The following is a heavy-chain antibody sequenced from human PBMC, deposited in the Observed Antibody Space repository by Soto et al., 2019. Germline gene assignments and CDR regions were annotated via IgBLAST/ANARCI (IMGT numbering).Heavy chain of an antibody. CDR2: IVVGSGNT. CDR3: AAPPPGLDYYYYYGMDV. CDR1: GFTFTSSA. V-gene: IGHV1-58*01. Sequence: GASVKVSCKASGFTFTSSAVQWVRQARGQRLEWIGWIVVGSGNTNYAQKFQERVTITRDMSTSTAYMELSSLRSEDTAVYYCAAPPPGLDYYYYYGMDVWGQGTTVTVSS. J-gene: IGHJ6*02.